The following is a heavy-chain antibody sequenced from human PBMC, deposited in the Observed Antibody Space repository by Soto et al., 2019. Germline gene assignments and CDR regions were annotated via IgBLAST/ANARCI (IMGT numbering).Heavy chain of an antibody. V-gene: IGHV5-51*01. D-gene: IGHD4-17*01. J-gene: IGHJ4*02. CDR1: GYSFTSYW. CDR3: ARLIYGVEEGPFDY. Sequence: PGESLKISCKGSGYSFTSYWIGWVRRMPGKGLEWMGFIHPGDHDPRYSPSFQGQVAISADKSISTAYLQWSSLKASDPAIYYCARLIYGVEEGPFDYWGQGTLGTVSS. CDR2: IHPGDHDP.